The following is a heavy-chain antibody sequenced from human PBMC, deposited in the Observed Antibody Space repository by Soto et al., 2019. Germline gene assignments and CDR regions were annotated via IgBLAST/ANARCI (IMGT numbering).Heavy chain of an antibody. J-gene: IGHJ5*02. Sequence: QLQLQESGPGLVKPSETLSLTCTVSGGSITSSSYFWGWIRQTPGKGLEWIGSINYSGTTQHNPSLKSRVTMSVDTSENQFSLKLTSVTAADTAVYSCARHGVGGPLAWFDPWGQGILVTVSS. CDR2: INYSGTT. CDR3: ARHGVGGPLAWFDP. V-gene: IGHV4-39*01. CDR1: GGSITSSSYF. D-gene: IGHD2-15*01.